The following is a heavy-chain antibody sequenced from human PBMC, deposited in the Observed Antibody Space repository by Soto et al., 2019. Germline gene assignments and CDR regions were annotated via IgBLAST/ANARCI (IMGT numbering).Heavy chain of an antibody. J-gene: IGHJ1*01. D-gene: IGHD3-3*01. CDR2: ISSDDNT. CDR1: GFIVNNIF. CDR3: ARDILGGSYDFSH. Sequence: EVQLMESWGGLVQPGGSLRLSCAASGFIVNNIFMTWVRQAPGKGLDWLSTISSDDNTYYADSVKGRFTISRDSSKNTLYLQMNSLRAEDTAVYHGARDILGGSYDFSHGGQGTLVTVSS. V-gene: IGHV3-66*01.